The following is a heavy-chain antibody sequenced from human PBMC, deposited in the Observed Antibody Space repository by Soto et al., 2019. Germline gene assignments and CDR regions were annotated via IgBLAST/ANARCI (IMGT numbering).Heavy chain of an antibody. D-gene: IGHD5-18*01. Sequence: GASVKVSCKASGYTFTTYVIHWVRQAPGQRLEWMGWINGGNGNRKYSQKFQGRVTITRDTSTSTAYMELSRLRSEDTAVYYCARKNTVIFNDDWDNWFGPWGQGTLVTVSS. CDR1: GYTFTTYV. CDR2: INGGNGNR. CDR3: ARKNTVIFNDDWDNWFGP. V-gene: IGHV1-3*01. J-gene: IGHJ5*02.